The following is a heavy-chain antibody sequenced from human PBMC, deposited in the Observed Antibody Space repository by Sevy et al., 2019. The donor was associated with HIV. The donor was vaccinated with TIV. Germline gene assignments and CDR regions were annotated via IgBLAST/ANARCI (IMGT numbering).Heavy chain of an antibody. CDR2: ISFDGSNK. J-gene: IGHJ3*02. CDR3: ARGGWDIVVVPAAFDI. Sequence: GGSLRLSCAASGFTFSGYTLHWVRQAPGKGLEWVAVISFDGSNKYYVDSVKGRFTISRDNSKNTQYLQMNSLRPEDTAVYYCARGGWDIVVVPAAFDIWGQGTMVTVSS. D-gene: IGHD2-2*01. CDR1: GFTFSGYT. V-gene: IGHV3-30-3*01.